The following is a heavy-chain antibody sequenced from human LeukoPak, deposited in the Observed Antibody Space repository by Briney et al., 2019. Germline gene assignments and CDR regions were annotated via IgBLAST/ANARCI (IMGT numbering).Heavy chain of an antibody. CDR1: GFTFSSYW. CDR2: IKQDGSEK. V-gene: IGHV3-7*01. Sequence: GGSLRLSCAASGFTFSSYWMSWVRQAPGKGLEWVANIKQDGSEKYYVDSVKRRFPISRDNAKNSLYLQMNSLRAEDTAVYYCARGYDYYYMDVWGKGTTVTVSS. CDR3: ARGYDYYYMDV. J-gene: IGHJ6*03.